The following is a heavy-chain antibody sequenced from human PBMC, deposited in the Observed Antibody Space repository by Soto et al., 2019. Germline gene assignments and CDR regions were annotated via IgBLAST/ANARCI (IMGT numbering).Heavy chain of an antibody. D-gene: IGHD2-2*02. V-gene: IGHV4-4*02. Sequence: PSETLSLTCAVSGGSISSSNWWSWVRQPPGKGLEWIGEIYHSGSTNYNPSLKSRVTISVDKSKNQFSLKLSSVTAADTAVYYCARRPAATPSFYFGYWGQGTLVTVSS. J-gene: IGHJ4*02. CDR2: IYHSGST. CDR3: ARRPAATPSFYFGY. CDR1: GGSISSSNW.